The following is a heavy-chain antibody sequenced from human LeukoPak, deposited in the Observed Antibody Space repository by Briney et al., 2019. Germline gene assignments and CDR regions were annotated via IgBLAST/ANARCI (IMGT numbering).Heavy chain of an antibody. CDR3: TRGSRYCSSGSCYGWFDP. CDR2: INHSETT. J-gene: IGHJ5*02. D-gene: IGHD2-15*01. Sequence: MSSETLSLTCAVYGGSFSGYYWSWIRQPPGKGLEWIGEINHSETTNYNPSLKSRVTISVDTSKNQFSLKLSSVTAADTAIYYCTRGSRYCSSGSCYGWFDPWGQGTLVTVSS. V-gene: IGHV4-34*01. CDR1: GGSFSGYY.